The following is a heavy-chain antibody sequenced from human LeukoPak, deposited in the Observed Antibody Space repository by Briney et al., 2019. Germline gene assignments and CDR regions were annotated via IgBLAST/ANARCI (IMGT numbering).Heavy chain of an antibody. CDR3: ARRYQLLYPFDY. Sequence: SETLSLTCTVSGYSISSGYYWGWIRQPPGKGLEWIGSIYHSESTYYNPSLKSRVTISVDTSKNQFSLKLSSVTAADTAVYYCARRYQLLYPFDYWGQGTLVTVSS. J-gene: IGHJ4*02. CDR2: IYHSEST. V-gene: IGHV4-38-2*02. CDR1: GYSISSGYY. D-gene: IGHD2-2*02.